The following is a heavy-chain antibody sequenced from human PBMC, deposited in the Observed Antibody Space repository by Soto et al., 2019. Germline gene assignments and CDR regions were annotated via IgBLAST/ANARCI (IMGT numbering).Heavy chain of an antibody. Sequence: PSETLSLTCTVSGGSISSGGYYWSWIRQHPGKGLEWIGYIYYSGSTYYNPSLKSRVTISVDTSKNQFSLKLSSVTAADTAVYYCARDSRVRYFDIWGQGTLVTVSS. CDR1: GGSISSGGYY. V-gene: IGHV4-31*03. D-gene: IGHD3-9*01. J-gene: IGHJ4*02. CDR2: IYYSGST. CDR3: ARDSRVRYFDI.